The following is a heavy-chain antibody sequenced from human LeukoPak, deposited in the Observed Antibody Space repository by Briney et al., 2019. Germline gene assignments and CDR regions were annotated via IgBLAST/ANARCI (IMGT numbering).Heavy chain of an antibody. D-gene: IGHD6-19*01. CDR3: ARDESGWYSSD. J-gene: IGHJ4*02. CDR2: INHSGST. Sequence: SETLSLTYAVYGGSFSGYYWSWIRQPPGKGLEWIGEINHSGSTNYNPSLKSRVTISVDTSKNQFSLKLSSVTAADTAVYYCARDESGWYSSDWGQGTLVTVSS. V-gene: IGHV4-34*01. CDR1: GGSFSGYY.